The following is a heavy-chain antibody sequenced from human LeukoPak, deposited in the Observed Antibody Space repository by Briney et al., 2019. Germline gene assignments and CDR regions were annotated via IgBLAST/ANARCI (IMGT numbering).Heavy chain of an antibody. J-gene: IGHJ4*02. Sequence: TAGGSLRLSCAASGFTFSSYSMNWVHQAPGKGLEWVSSISSSSSSIYYADSVKGRLTISRDNAKNSLYLQMNSLRAEDTAVYYCAREVPQYSGSYNYWGQGTLVTVSS. CDR3: AREVPQYSGSYNY. D-gene: IGHD1-26*01. CDR2: ISSSSSSI. V-gene: IGHV3-21*01. CDR1: GFTFSSYS.